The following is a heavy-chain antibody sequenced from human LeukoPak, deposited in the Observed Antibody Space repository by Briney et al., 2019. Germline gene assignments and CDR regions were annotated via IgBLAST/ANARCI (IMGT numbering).Heavy chain of an antibody. J-gene: IGHJ4*02. V-gene: IGHV5-10-1*01. Sequence: KSGESLKISFKGSGXSFTSYCISWVRQMPGKGLEWMGRIDPSDSYTNYSPSFQGHVTISADKSISTAYLQWSSLKATDTAMYYCARASYGSGPDDYWGQGTLVTVSS. D-gene: IGHD6-19*01. CDR3: ARASYGSGPDDY. CDR1: GXSFTSYC. CDR2: IDPSDSYT.